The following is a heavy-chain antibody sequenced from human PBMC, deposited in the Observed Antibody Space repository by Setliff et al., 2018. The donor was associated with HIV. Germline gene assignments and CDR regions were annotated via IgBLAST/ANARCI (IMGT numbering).Heavy chain of an antibody. D-gene: IGHD1-20*01. CDR2: ISSSSSYT. J-gene: IGHJ4*02. CDR1: GFTFSDHY. Sequence: PGGSLRLSCAASGFTFSDHYMTWIRQAPGKGLEWVSYISSSSSYTNYADSVKGRFTISRDNAKNTLYLQMNSLRAEDTAVYYCARGGNNWNDFDHWGQGTLVTVSS. CDR3: ARGGNNWNDFDH. V-gene: IGHV3-11*06.